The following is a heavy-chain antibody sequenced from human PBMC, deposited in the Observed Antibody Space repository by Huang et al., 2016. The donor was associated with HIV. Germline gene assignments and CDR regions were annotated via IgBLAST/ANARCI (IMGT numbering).Heavy chain of an antibody. D-gene: IGHD3-16*01. Sequence: QVQLVQSGAEVKKPGASVKVSCPASGYTFTNYGFSWVRQAPGQGLEWMGWISTSNGNTKYAESAQGRVTVTSDTSTSTAYMELRSLRHDDTAVYYCARNMWVELWSRAFDIWGQGTVVSVSA. J-gene: IGHJ3*02. V-gene: IGHV1-18*04. CDR1: GYTFTNYG. CDR3: ARNMWVELWSRAFDI. CDR2: ISTSNGNT.